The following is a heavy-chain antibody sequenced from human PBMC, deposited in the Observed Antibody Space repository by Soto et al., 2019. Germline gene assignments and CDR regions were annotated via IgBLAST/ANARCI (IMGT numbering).Heavy chain of an antibody. V-gene: IGHV1-18*01. J-gene: IGHJ5*02. CDR1: GYTFTRYG. CDR2: ISGYNGNT. D-gene: IGHD2-15*01. Sequence: QVQLLQSGAEVKKPGASVRVSCKTSGYTFTRYGVSWVRQAPGQELERMGWISGYNGNTKEAQKFEGRVILTTDTAANTAHMELRSRTSNVTAVYYCARLSASSTPWSVDPWGKGTLVTVSS. CDR3: ARLSASSTPWSVDP.